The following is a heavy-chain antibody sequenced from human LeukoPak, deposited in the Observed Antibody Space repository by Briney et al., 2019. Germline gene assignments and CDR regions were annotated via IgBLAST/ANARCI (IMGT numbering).Heavy chain of an antibody. CDR1: GYTFTSNG. D-gene: IGHD3-22*01. V-gene: IGHV1-18*01. J-gene: IGHJ3*02. Sequence: ASVKVSCKASGYTFTSNGISWVRQAPGQGLEWMGRISAQNSDTKYKQKFQGRVTMTTDTSTTTAYMELRSLTSDDTAVYYCVRDPGYFDSRGYYYFDAFDMWGQGTMVTVSS. CDR2: ISAQNSDT. CDR3: VRDPGYFDSRGYYYFDAFDM.